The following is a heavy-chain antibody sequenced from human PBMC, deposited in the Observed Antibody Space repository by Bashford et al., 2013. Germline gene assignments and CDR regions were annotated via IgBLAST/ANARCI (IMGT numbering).Heavy chain of an antibody. J-gene: IGHJ4*02. D-gene: IGHD6-19*01. Sequence: SETLVPHLHCLWWLHQQWWLLLELGPPAPGTGLEWIGFIYYSGSASYNPSLHSRPTMSVDTSKNQFSLKLSSVTAADTAVYYCARALRSGYTKFYFDSWGQGTLVTVSS. V-gene: IGHV4-31*03. CDR3: ARALRSGYTKFYFDS. CDR2: IYYSGSA. CDR1: WLHQQWWLL.